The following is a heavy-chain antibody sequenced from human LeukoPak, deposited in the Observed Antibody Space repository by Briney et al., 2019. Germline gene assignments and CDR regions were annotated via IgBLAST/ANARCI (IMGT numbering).Heavy chain of an antibody. D-gene: IGHD3-10*01. CDR3: ARGQYYYGSGSSDAFDI. J-gene: IGHJ3*02. Sequence: GGSLRLSCAASGFTFSRYGMHWVRQAPGKGLEWVAVIWYDGSNKYYADSVKGRFTISRDNSKNTLYLQMNSLRAEDTAVYYCARGQYYYGSGSSDAFDIWGQGTMVTVSS. CDR2: IWYDGSNK. CDR1: GFTFSRYG. V-gene: IGHV3-33*08.